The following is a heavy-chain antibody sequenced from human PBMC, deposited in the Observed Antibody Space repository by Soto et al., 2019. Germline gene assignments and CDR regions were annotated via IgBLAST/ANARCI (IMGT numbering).Heavy chain of an antibody. Sequence: QVTLKESGPVLVKPTETLTLTCTVSGFSLSNARMGVSWIRQPPGKALEWLAHIFSNDEKSYSTSLKSRLTISKDNSNSQVVLTMPNMDPVDTATYYCARITRRLRYFDWFGDFDYWGQGNLVTVSS. J-gene: IGHJ4*02. CDR1: GFSLSNARMG. V-gene: IGHV2-26*01. CDR2: IFSNDEK. D-gene: IGHD3-9*01. CDR3: ARITRRLRYFDWFGDFDY.